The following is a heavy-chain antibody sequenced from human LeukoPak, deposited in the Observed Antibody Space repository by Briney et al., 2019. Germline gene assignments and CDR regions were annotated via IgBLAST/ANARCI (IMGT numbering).Heavy chain of an antibody. J-gene: IGHJ4*02. V-gene: IGHV4-34*01. CDR1: GGSFSGYY. CDR2: INHSGST. D-gene: IGHD5-24*01. CDR3: ATKRWSYFDY. Sequence: SGTLSLTCAVYGGSFSGYYWSWIRQPPGKGLEWIGEINHSGSTNYNPSLKSRVTISVDTSKNQFSLKLSSVTAADTAVYYCATKRWSYFDYWGQGTLVTVSS.